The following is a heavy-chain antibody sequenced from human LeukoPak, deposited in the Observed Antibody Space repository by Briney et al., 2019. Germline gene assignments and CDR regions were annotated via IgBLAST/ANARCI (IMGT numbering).Heavy chain of an antibody. CDR3: ANPRPPVQLERSETTENDY. Sequence: GGSLRLSCEVSGFTLSNAWMSWVRQAPGRGLEWVGRIKSKSEDGARDYAAPVKGRFTTSRDNSKNTLYLQMNSLRAEDTAVYYCANPRPPVQLERSETTENDYWGQGTLVTVSS. D-gene: IGHD1-1*01. J-gene: IGHJ4*02. V-gene: IGHV3-15*01. CDR1: GFTLSNAW. CDR2: IKSKSEDGAR.